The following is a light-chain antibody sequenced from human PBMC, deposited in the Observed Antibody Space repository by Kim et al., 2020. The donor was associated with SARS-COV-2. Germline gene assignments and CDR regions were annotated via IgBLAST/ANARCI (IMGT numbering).Light chain of an antibody. Sequence: DIQMTQSPSSLSASVGDRVTITCRASQTVSSYLNWYQQKPGKAPKLLIYAASSLQSGVPSRFSGSGSGTDYTLTINSLQPEDFATYYCQQTYRTPYTFGQGTKLEI. V-gene: IGKV1-39*01. CDR3: QQTYRTPYT. CDR1: QTVSSY. J-gene: IGKJ2*01. CDR2: AAS.